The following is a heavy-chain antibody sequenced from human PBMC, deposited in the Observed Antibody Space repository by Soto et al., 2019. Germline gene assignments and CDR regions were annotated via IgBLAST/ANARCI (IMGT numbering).Heavy chain of an antibody. Sequence: GGSLRLSCAASGFTFRSYGMHWVRQAPGKGLEWVAVISYDGTNKYYADSVKGRFTISRDNSKNTLYLQMSSLRAEDTAVYYCAKDQYYYDSSGYHLNYFDYWGQGTQVTVSS. CDR2: ISYDGTNK. CDR3: AKDQYYYDSSGYHLNYFDY. D-gene: IGHD3-22*01. V-gene: IGHV3-30*18. CDR1: GFTFRSYG. J-gene: IGHJ4*02.